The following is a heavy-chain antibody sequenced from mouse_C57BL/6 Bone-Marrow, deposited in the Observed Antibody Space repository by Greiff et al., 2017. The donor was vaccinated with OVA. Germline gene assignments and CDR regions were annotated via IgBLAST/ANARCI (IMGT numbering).Heavy chain of an antibody. D-gene: IGHD2-4*01. CDR1: GFTFSDYG. V-gene: IGHV5-17*01. Sequence: EVKVVESGGGLVKPGGSLKLSCAASGFTFSDYGMHWVRQAPEKGLEWVAYISSGSSTIYYADTVKGRFTISRDNAKNTLFLQMTSLRAEDTAMYYCASYYDCAWFAYWGQGTLVTVSA. CDR2: ISSGSSTI. J-gene: IGHJ3*01. CDR3: ASYYDCAWFAY.